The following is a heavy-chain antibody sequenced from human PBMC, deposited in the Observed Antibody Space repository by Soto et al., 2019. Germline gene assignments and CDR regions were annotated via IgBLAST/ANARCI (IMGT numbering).Heavy chain of an antibody. J-gene: IGHJ6*03. V-gene: IGHV1-8*01. Sequence: ASVKVSCKASGYTFTSYDINWVRQATGQGLEWMGWMNPNSGNTGYAQKFQGRVTMTRNTSISTAYMELSSLRSEDTAVYYCARKTYDFWSGYYMTYYYYYMDVWGEGTTVTVSS. D-gene: IGHD3-3*01. CDR3: ARKTYDFWSGYYMTYYYYYMDV. CDR1: GYTFTSYD. CDR2: MNPNSGNT.